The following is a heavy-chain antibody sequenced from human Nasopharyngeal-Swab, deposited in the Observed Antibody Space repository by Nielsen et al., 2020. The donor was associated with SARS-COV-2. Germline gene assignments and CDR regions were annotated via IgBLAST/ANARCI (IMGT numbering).Heavy chain of an antibody. CDR2: INWNGGNP. CDR1: RFTFSDYW. Sequence: GESLKISCAASRFTFSDYWMSWVRQAPGKGLEWVSGINWNGGNPGYAGSVKGRFTISRDNAKNSLYVQLNSLRAEDTALYYCARRNRGGFDYWGQGTLVTVSS. CDR3: ARRNRGGFDY. V-gene: IGHV3-20*04. D-gene: IGHD3-16*01. J-gene: IGHJ4*02.